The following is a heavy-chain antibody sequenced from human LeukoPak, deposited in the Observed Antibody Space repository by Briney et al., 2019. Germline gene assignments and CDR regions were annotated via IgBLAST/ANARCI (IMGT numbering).Heavy chain of an antibody. CDR3: VQIPGGGY. J-gene: IGHJ4*02. Sequence: PGGSLRLSCAASGFTFSSYGMHWVRQAPGKGLEWVAVISYDGSNKYYADSVKGRFTISRDNSKNTLYLQMNSLRAEDTAVYYCVQIPGGGYWGQGTLVTVSS. D-gene: IGHD2-15*01. CDR1: GFTFSSYG. CDR2: ISYDGSNK. V-gene: IGHV3-30*03.